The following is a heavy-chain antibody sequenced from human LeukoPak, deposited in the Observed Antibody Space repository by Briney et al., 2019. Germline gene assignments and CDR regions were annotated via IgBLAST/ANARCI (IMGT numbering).Heavy chain of an antibody. CDR1: GYRFSSYG. V-gene: IGHV1-18*01. CDR3: ARSQCPDSTSCYYFFYFDF. D-gene: IGHD2-2*01. Sequence: ASVKVSCKASGYRFSSYGIAWVRQAPGQGLEWMAWTGVTGYNTDYTQKFQGRVSVSTDTSTSTAYMEVRSPRSEDTAIYYCARSQCPDSTSCYYFFYFDFWGQGTPVTVSS. J-gene: IGHJ4*02. CDR2: TGVTGYNT.